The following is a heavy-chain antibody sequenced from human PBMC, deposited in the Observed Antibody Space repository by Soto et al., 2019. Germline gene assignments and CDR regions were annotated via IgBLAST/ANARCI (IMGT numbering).Heavy chain of an antibody. Sequence: GASVKVSCKASGYTFTGYYMHWVRQAPGQGLEWMGWINPNSGGTNYAQKFKGWVTMTRDTSISTAYMELSRLSSDDTAVYYCARDGYQLPDYGSGSYFFVYYYGMDVWGQGTTVTVSS. J-gene: IGHJ6*02. V-gene: IGHV1-2*04. CDR1: GYTFTGYY. CDR3: ARDGYQLPDYGSGSYFFVYYYGMDV. CDR2: INPNSGGT. D-gene: IGHD3-10*01.